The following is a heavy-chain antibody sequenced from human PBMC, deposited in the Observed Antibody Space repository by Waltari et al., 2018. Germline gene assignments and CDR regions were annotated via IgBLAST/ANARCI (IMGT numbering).Heavy chain of an antibody. D-gene: IGHD6-13*01. CDR1: GFTFSSYA. Sequence: QVQLVESGGGVVQPGRSLRLSCAASGFTFSSYAMHWVRQAPGKGLEWVAVISYDGSNKYYADSVKGRFTISRDNSKNTLYLQMNSLRAEDTAVYYSARDKAAFYGMDVWGQGTTVTVSS. CDR2: ISYDGSNK. CDR3: ARDKAAFYGMDV. V-gene: IGHV3-30-3*01. J-gene: IGHJ6*02.